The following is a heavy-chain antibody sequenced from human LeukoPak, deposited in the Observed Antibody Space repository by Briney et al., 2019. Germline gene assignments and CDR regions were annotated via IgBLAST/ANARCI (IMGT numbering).Heavy chain of an antibody. V-gene: IGHV3-48*02. Sequence: GGSLGLSCVGSGYDFKRYSMNWVRQAPGKGLEWISYITSSSSSIFYAASVRGRFTISRDNAMNSMYLQMNSLRDEDTAVYYCTRGGFYFEKWGQGSLVTVTS. J-gene: IGHJ4*02. CDR2: ITSSSSSI. CDR1: GYDFKRYS. CDR3: TRGGFYFEK.